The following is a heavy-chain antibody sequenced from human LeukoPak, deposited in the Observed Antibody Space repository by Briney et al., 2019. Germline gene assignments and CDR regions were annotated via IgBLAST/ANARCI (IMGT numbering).Heavy chain of an antibody. CDR2: IIPILGIA. V-gene: IGHV1-69*04. CDR3: ARVGATRNYGMDV. CDR1: GGTFSSYA. Sequence: SVKVSCKASGGTFSSYAISWVRQAPGQGLEWMERIIPILGIANYAQKFQGRVTITADKSTSTAYMELSSLRSEDTAVYYCARVGATRNYGMDVWGQGTTVTVSS. J-gene: IGHJ6*02. D-gene: IGHD1-26*01.